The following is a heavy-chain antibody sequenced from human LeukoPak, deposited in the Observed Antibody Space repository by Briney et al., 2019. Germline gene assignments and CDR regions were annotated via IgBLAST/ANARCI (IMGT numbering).Heavy chain of an antibody. CDR3: ARRAGGWTPANYFDY. CDR1: GGPISSYY. J-gene: IGHJ4*02. V-gene: IGHV4-59*08. CDR2: IYYSGST. D-gene: IGHD6-19*01. Sequence: SETLSLTCTVSGGPISSYYWSWIQQPPGKGLEWIGYIYYSGSTNYNPSLKSRVTISVDTSKNQFSLKLSSVTAADTAVYYCARRAGGWTPANYFDYWGQGTLVTVSS.